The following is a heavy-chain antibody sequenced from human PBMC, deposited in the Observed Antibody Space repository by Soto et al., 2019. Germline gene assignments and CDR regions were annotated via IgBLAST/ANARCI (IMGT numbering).Heavy chain of an antibody. J-gene: IGHJ4*02. CDR2: ISAHSGNT. Sequence: QVQLVQSEGEVKKPGASVKISCRASGYTFTSYAINWVRQAPGQGLEWMGWISAHSGNTNYAQKVQGTVTITTDTSTSTAHMEFRSLRSDDTAIYYCARIAASGIVHDFNFWGQGTLVTDSS. D-gene: IGHD6-13*01. V-gene: IGHV1-18*01. CDR3: ARIAASGIVHDFNF. CDR1: GYTFTSYA.